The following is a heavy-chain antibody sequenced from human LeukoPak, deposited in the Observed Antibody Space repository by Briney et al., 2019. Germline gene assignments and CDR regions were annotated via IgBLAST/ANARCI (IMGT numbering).Heavy chain of an antibody. CDR3: ARRAGAYSHPYDY. Sequence: GGSLRLSCAGSGFTFSDYTMHWVRQGPGKGLEWVAYLQYDRTNVQYADSVRGRFTISRDNSKNILYLQMNSLRAEDTAVYYCARRAGAYSHPYDYWGQGTLVTVSS. D-gene: IGHD4/OR15-4a*01. J-gene: IGHJ4*02. CDR2: LQYDRTNV. V-gene: IGHV3-30*04. CDR1: GFTFSDYT.